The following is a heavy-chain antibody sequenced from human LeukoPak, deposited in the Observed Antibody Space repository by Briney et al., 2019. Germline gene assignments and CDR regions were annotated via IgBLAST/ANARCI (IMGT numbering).Heavy chain of an antibody. Sequence: GESLRLSCAASGFTFSSYAMSWVRQAPGKGLEWVSAISGSGGSTYYADSVKGRFTISRDKSKKTLYLQMNSLRAEDTAVYYCAKLPVAGTIRQIDYWGQGTLVTVSS. V-gene: IGHV3-23*01. J-gene: IGHJ4*02. D-gene: IGHD6-19*01. CDR2: ISGSGGST. CDR3: AKLPVAGTIRQIDY. CDR1: GFTFSSYA.